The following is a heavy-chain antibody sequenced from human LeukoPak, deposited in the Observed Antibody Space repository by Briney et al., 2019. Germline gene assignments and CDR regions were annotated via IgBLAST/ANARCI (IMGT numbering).Heavy chain of an antibody. CDR3: ARYIAAHQNWFDP. V-gene: IGHV4-34*01. Sequence: SETLSLTCAVYGGSFSGYYWSWIRQPPGKGLESIGEINHSGSTNYNPSLKSRVTISVDTSKNQFSLKLSSVTAADTAVYYCARYIAAHQNWFDPWGQGTLVTVSS. D-gene: IGHD6-6*01. J-gene: IGHJ5*02. CDR2: INHSGST. CDR1: GGSFSGYY.